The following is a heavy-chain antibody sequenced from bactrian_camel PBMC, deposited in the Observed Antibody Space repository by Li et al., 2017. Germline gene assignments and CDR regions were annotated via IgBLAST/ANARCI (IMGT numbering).Heavy chain of an antibody. J-gene: IGHJ4*01. CDR1: GFTFSSYD. Sequence: QLVESGGGLVQPGESLRLSCAASGFTFSSYDMYWVRQAPGKGLEWVSKITSKDGTTSYAESVKGRFTISRDNAKNTMYLQMNSLKPGDTAVYYCVRPASFWAMWKWSDGPRGQGTQVTVS. D-gene: IGHD4*01. V-gene: IGHV3S40*01. CDR3: VRPASFWAMWKWSDGP. CDR2: ITSKDGTT.